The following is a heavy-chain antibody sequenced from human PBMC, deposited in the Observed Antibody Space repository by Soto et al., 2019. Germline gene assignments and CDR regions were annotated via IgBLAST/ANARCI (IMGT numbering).Heavy chain of an antibody. CDR2: ISSGGGGT. CDR3: ARLYRGTSRYYYYYYMDV. D-gene: IGHD2-2*01. Sequence: GGSLRLSCAASGFTFSNYAMSWVRQAPGKGLEWVSAISSGGGGTYYTDSVKGRFSISRDNPKNTLYLQMNSLRVDDTAVYYCARLYRGTSRYYYYYYMDVWGKGTTVTVSS. CDR1: GFTFSNYA. V-gene: IGHV3-23*01. J-gene: IGHJ6*03.